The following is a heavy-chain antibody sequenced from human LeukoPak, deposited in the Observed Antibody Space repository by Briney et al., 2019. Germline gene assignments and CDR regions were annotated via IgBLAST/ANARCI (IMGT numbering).Heavy chain of an antibody. V-gene: IGHV1-18*04. CDR3: ASSSGTLNSEYFQH. CDR2: ISAYNGNT. CDR1: GYSFTSYW. Sequence: GESLKISCKGSGYSFTSYWIGWVRQAPGQGLEWMGWISAYNGNTNYAQKLQGRVTMTTDTSTSTAYMELRSLRSDDTAVYYCASSSGTLNSEYFQHWGQGTLVTVSS. J-gene: IGHJ1*01. D-gene: IGHD3-22*01.